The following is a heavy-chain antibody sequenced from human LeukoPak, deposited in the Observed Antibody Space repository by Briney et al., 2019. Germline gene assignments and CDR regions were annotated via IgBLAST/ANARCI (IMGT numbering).Heavy chain of an antibody. V-gene: IGHV3-74*01. CDR2: INSDGSST. CDR3: ATLSYGDYDY. Sequence: GGSLRLSCADAGFTFSSYWMHWVRQAPGKGLVWVSRINSDGSSTSYADSVKGRFAISRDNAKNTLYLQMSSLRAEDTAVYYCATLSYGDYDYWGQGTLVTVSS. D-gene: IGHD4-17*01. J-gene: IGHJ4*02. CDR1: GFTFSSYW.